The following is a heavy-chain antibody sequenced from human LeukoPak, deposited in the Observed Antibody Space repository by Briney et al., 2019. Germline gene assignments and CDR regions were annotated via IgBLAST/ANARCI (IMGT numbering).Heavy chain of an antibody. V-gene: IGHV4-38-2*02. CDR2: TSHSDSP. J-gene: IGHJ4*02. Sequence: SETLSLTCSVSGMSITSRHYWGWIRQPPGKGLEWIGSTSHSDSPYYNPSLESRVTISLDTSRNQFSLKLTSVTAADTAVYYCARGSMVRGVTSKGAFDYWGQGTLVTVSS. D-gene: IGHD3-10*01. CDR3: ARGSMVRGVTSKGAFDY. CDR1: GMSITSRHY.